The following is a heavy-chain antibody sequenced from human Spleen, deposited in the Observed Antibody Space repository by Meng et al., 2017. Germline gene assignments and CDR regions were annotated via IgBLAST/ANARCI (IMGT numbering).Heavy chain of an antibody. J-gene: IGHJ3*02. V-gene: IGHV1-69*02. CDR1: GGTFSSYT. Sequence: SVKVSCKASGGTFSSYTISWVRQAPGQGLEWMGRIIPILGIANYAQKSQGRVTITADKSTSTAYMELSSLRSEDTAVYYCARVYYYDSSGSYTFDIWGQGTMVTVSS. CDR3: ARVYYYDSSGSYTFDI. D-gene: IGHD3-22*01. CDR2: IIPILGIA.